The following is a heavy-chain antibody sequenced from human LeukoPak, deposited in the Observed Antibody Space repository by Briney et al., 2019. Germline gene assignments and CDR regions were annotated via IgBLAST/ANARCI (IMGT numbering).Heavy chain of an antibody. J-gene: IGHJ4*02. V-gene: IGHV3-7*04. CDR2: INQGGRDT. CDR3: ARVPSTFSDFDY. CDR1: GFTFNTFW. D-gene: IGHD2/OR15-2a*01. Sequence: QLGGSLRLSCEASGFTFNTFWMSWVRQAPGKGLEWVANINQGGRDTNYVDSVKGRFTIARDDAKNSLYLQMNSLRAEDTAVYYCARVPSTFSDFDYWGQGTLVTVSS.